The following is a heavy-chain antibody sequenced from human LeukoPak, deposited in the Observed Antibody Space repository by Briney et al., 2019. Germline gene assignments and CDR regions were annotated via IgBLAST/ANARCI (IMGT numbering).Heavy chain of an antibody. CDR3: AKEGSGSYLQPALFDY. Sequence: QPGGSLRLSCAASGFTFSSYAMSWVRQAPGKGLEWVSGIGGSGGITYYADSVKGRFTISRDSSKNTLYLQMNSLRAEDTAVYYCAKEGSGSYLQPALFDYWGQGTLVTVSS. CDR1: GFTFSSYA. CDR2: IGGSGGIT. D-gene: IGHD3-10*01. J-gene: IGHJ4*02. V-gene: IGHV3-23*01.